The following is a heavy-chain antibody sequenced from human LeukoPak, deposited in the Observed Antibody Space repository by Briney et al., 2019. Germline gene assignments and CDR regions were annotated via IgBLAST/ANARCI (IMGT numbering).Heavy chain of an antibody. J-gene: IGHJ5*02. CDR3: AVEGELLSNWFSP. CDR2: IYYSGST. V-gene: IGHV4-30-4*01. D-gene: IGHD3-10*01. CDR1: GGPISICDYY. Sequence: PSQTLSLTCTVSGGPISICDYYWSWIRQPPGKGLEWIGYIYYSGSTYYNPSLKSRVTISVDTSKNQFSLKLSSVTAADTAVYYCAVEGELLSNWFSPWGQGTLVTVSS.